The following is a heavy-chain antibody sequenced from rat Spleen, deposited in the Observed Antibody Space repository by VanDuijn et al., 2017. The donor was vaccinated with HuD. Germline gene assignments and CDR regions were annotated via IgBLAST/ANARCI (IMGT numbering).Heavy chain of an antibody. V-gene: IGHV5-19*01. CDR1: GLTFSNYG. CDR3: TTGVGTGIPYGADFDY. D-gene: IGHD1-4*01. CDR2: VSSDGVNT. Sequence: EVQLVESGGGLVQPGRSLKLSCAASGLTFSNYGMHWIRQAPGKGLEWVSSVSSDGVNTYYPDSVKGRFTISRDNAKSSLYLQMDSLRSEDTATYYCTTGVGTGIPYGADFDYWGQGVMVTVSS. J-gene: IGHJ2*01.